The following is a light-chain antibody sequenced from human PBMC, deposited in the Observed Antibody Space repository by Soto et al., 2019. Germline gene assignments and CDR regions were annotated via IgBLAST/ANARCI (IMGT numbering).Light chain of an antibody. V-gene: IGKV1-33*01. CDR2: DTS. J-gene: IGKJ1*01. Sequence: DIQMTQSPSSLSASVGDRVTITCQASQDIRKYLNWYQQKPGKAPNLLIYDTSNLETGVPSRFSGSGSETEFTLTISSLLPDDFATYYCQQSYSTPWTFGQGTKVDIK. CDR3: QQSYSTPWT. CDR1: QDIRKY.